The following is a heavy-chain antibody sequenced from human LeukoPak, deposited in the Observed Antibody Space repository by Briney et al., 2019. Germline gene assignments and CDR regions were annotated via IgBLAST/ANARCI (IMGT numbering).Heavy chain of an antibody. Sequence: SVKVSCKASGDTFSIYAISGVPHAPGQGREWVGRIIPILGIVNYAQKFRGRDTITADKSTSTAYMELSSLRSEDTTVYYCARDRIAAQRHPYYYGMDVWGQRTTVTVSS. CDR3: ARDRIAAQRHPYYYGMDV. J-gene: IGHJ6*02. V-gene: IGHV1-69*04. D-gene: IGHD6-6*01. CDR1: GDTFSIYA. CDR2: IIPILGIV.